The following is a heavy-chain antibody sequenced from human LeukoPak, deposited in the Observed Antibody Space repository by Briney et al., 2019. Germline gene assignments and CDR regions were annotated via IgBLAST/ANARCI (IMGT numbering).Heavy chain of an antibody. CDR1: GFTFSSYG. J-gene: IGHJ4*02. CDR3: AREGPRGNSQFDY. CDR2: IWYDGSNK. Sequence: GGSLRLSCAASGFTFSSYGMHWVRQAPGKGLEWVALIWYDGSNKYYTDSVKGRLTISRDNSKNTLYLQINSLRAEDTAIYYCAREGPRGNSQFDYWGQGTLVTVSS. D-gene: IGHD2/OR15-2a*01. V-gene: IGHV3-33*01.